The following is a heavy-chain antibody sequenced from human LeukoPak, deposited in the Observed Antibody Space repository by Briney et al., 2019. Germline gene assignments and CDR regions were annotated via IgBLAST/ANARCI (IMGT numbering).Heavy chain of an antibody. J-gene: IGHJ4*02. CDR1: GYSISSGYY. CDR2: IYHSGST. CDR3: AGLAGFSGSYQRVFDY. D-gene: IGHD1-26*01. Sequence: SETLSLTCTVSGYSISSGYYWGWIRQPPGKGLEWIGSIYHSGSTYYNPSLKSRVTISVDTSKNQFSLKLSSVTAADTAVYYCAGLAGFSGSYQRVFDYWGQGTLVTVSS. V-gene: IGHV4-38-2*02.